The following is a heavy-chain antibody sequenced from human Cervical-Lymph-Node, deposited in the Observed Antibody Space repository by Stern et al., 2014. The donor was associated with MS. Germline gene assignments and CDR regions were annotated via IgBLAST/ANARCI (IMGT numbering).Heavy chain of an antibody. CDR2: ISGSGGST. D-gene: IGHD6-19*01. CDR3: AKDAAYSSGWYDY. Sequence: EVQLVESGGGLVQPGGSLRLSCAASGFIFSGCAMTWVRQAPGKGLEWVSLISGSGGSTYYADSVKGRFTIFRDNSKNTLYLQINSLRAEDTAVYYCAKDAAYSSGWYDYWGQGTLVTVSS. CDR1: GFIFSGCA. J-gene: IGHJ4*02. V-gene: IGHV3-23*04.